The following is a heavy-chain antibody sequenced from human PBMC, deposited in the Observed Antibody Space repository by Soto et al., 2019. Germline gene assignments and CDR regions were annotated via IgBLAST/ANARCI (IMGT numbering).Heavy chain of an antibody. Sequence: EVQLVESGGGLVKPGGSLRLSCAASGFTFSSYSMNWVRQAPGKGLEWVSSISSSSSYIYYADSVKGRFTISRDNAKNSLYLQMNSLRAEDTAVYYCARDERIAVAGTDGGFDYWGQGTLVTVSS. V-gene: IGHV3-21*01. CDR1: GFTFSSYS. J-gene: IGHJ4*02. CDR3: ARDERIAVAGTDGGFDY. CDR2: ISSSSSYI. D-gene: IGHD6-19*01.